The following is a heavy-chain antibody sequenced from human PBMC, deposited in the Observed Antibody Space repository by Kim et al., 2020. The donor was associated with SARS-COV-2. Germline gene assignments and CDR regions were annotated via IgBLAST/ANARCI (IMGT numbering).Heavy chain of an antibody. D-gene: IGHD6-19*01. Sequence: GRFTITTDNAKNTLYLQMNSLRAEDTAVYYCARAGTSSGLGFDYYYGMDVWGQGTTVTVSS. CDR3: ARAGTSSGLGFDYYYGMDV. J-gene: IGHJ6*02. V-gene: IGHV3-74*01.